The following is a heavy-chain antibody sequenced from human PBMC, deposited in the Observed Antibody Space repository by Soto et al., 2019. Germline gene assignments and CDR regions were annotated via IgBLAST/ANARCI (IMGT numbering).Heavy chain of an antibody. CDR2: ISYDGSNK. D-gene: IGHD4-17*01. J-gene: IGHJ4*02. CDR3: AKDRATVVTWDGACIFDY. CDR1: GFTFSSYG. V-gene: IGHV3-30*18. Sequence: GGSLRLSCAASGFTFSSYGMHWVRQAPGKGLEWVAVISYDGSNKYYADSVKGRFTISRDNSKNTLYLQMNSLRAEDTAVYYCAKDRATVVTWDGACIFDYWGQGTLVTVSS.